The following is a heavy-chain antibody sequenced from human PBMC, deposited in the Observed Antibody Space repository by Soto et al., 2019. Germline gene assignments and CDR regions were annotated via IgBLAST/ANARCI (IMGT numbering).Heavy chain of an antibody. Sequence: SETPSLTCTVSGGFIDTYNWSWIRQAAGKRLEWIGYVYHTGRTSNNPSLKSRVSISMDTSKNQFSLNLDSVTAADTAVYFCARDFAYFDSWGQGTLVTVSS. V-gene: IGHV4-59*01. CDR3: ARDFAYFDS. J-gene: IGHJ4*02. D-gene: IGHD3-3*01. CDR1: GGFIDTYN. CDR2: VYHTGRT.